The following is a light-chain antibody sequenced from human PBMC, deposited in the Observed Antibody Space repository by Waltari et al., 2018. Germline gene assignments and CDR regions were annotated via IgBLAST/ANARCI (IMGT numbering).Light chain of an antibody. CDR2: VNSDGSH. CDR3: QTGGHGTWV. CDR1: SGHSSKI. J-gene: IGLJ3*02. Sequence: QLVLTQSPSASASLGASVKLTCTLSSGHSSKIIAWHQQQPEKGPRYLMKVNSDGSHNKGDEIPYRFSGSGSGAERYRAISSGQAEDEADYYCQTGGHGTWVFGGGTKLTVL. V-gene: IGLV4-69*01.